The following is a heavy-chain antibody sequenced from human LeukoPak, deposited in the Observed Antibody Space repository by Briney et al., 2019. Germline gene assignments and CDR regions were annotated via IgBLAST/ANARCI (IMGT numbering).Heavy chain of an antibody. J-gene: IGHJ4*02. CDR2: TNSIVGRT. CDR3: ARESYDSSGRPFDY. V-gene: IGHV3-23*01. Sequence: PRGSLRLSCAASGFTLSNYGMNWVRHTPGEGREWVSATNSIVGRTYYADYVKGRFTISRDNSKNTLYPQMNSLRAEDTAVYYCARESYDSSGRPFDYWGQGTLVTVSS. CDR1: GFTLSNYG. D-gene: IGHD3-22*01.